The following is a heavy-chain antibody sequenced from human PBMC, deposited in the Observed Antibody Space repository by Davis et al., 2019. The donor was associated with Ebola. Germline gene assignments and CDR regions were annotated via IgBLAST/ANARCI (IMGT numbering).Heavy chain of an antibody. Sequence: GESLKISCKASGCSFTSFWIGWVRQPPGQGLEWMGAILPGDSDTRYSPSFQGQVTISADKSINTAYLQWSSLKASDTAMYYCARPYSGWYGFDYWGQGTLVTVSS. CDR3: ARPYSGWYGFDY. D-gene: IGHD6-13*01. V-gene: IGHV5-51*01. CDR2: ILPGDSDT. J-gene: IGHJ4*02. CDR1: GCSFTSFW.